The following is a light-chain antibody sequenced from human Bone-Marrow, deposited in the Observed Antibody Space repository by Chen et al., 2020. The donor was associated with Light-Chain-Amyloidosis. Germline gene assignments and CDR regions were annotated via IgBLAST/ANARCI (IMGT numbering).Light chain of an antibody. CDR3: SSYSSSSSRV. CDR1: NSDVGGYNS. CDR2: DVT. V-gene: IGLV2-14*01. Sequence: QSALTQPASGSGSPGQSITISCTGTNSDVGGYNSVSWYQQHPGKAPKVMIYDVTNRPSGVSNRFSGSKSGNTASLTISGLQAEDEADYYCSSYSSSSSRVFGGGTKVTVL. J-gene: IGLJ3*02.